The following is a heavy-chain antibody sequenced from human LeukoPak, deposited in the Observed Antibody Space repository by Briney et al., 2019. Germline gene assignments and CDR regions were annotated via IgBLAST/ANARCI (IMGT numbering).Heavy chain of an antibody. CDR3: ARDCSGGSCYGAFDI. CDR2: IYHSGST. V-gene: IGHV4-30-2*01. CDR1: GGSISSGGYS. D-gene: IGHD2-15*01. Sequence: PSETLSLTCTVSGGSISSGGYSWSWIRQPPGKGLEWIGYIYHSGSTYYNPSLKSRVTISVDRSKNQFSLNLSSVTAADTAVYYCARDCSGGSCYGAFDIWGQGTMVTVSS. J-gene: IGHJ3*02.